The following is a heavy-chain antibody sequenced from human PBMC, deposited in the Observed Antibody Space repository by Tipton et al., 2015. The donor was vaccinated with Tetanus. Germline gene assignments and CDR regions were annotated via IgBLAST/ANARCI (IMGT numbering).Heavy chain of an antibody. D-gene: IGHD3-3*01. Sequence: LRLSCTVSGGSMSNNYWSWIRQAPGKGLEWLAYVSSSGRTNSNYDLKSRITTSHDTSKNQFFLRLTSVTSADTAVYYCARANYDNSKKGPFDSWGQGTLVIVSS. CDR1: GGSMSNNY. CDR2: VSSSGRT. V-gene: IGHV4-59*01. CDR3: ARANYDNSKKGPFDS. J-gene: IGHJ4*02.